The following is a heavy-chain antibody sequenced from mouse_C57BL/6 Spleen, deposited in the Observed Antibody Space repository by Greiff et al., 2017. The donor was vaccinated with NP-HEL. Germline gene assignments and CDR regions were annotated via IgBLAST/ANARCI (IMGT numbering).Heavy chain of an antibody. J-gene: IGHJ1*03. Sequence: QVQLQQPGAELVKPGASVKMSCKASGYTFTSYWITWVKQRPGQGLEWIGDIYPGSGSTNYNEKFKSKATLTVDTSSSTAYMQLSSLTSEDSAVYDCGRSMITTVGADWYFDVWGTGTTVTVSS. D-gene: IGHD1-1*01. V-gene: IGHV1-55*01. CDR3: GRSMITTVGADWYFDV. CDR1: GYTFTSYW. CDR2: IYPGSGST.